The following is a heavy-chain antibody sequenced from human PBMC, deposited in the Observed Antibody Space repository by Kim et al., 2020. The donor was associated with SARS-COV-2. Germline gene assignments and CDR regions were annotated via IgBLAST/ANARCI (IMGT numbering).Heavy chain of an antibody. V-gene: IGHV3-7*01. CDR3: ASKWGWFDP. CDR2: SEK. J-gene: IGHJ5*02. Sequence: SEKYYVDSVKGRFTISRDNAKNSLYLQMNSLRAEDTAVYYCASKWGWFDPWGQGTLVTVSS. D-gene: IGHD7-27*01.